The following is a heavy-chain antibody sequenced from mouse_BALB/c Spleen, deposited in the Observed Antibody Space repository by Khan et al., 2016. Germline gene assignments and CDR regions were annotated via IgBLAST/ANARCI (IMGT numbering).Heavy chain of an antibody. V-gene: IGHV3-2*02. CDR1: GYSITSDYA. CDR2: ISYSGST. J-gene: IGHJ2*01. CDR3: ARRDYGSSCYFDY. Sequence: EVQLQESGPGLVKPSQSLSLTCTVTGYSITSDYAWNWIRQFPGNKLEWMGYISYSGSTSYNPSLKSRLSITRDTSKNQFFLQLNSVTTEDTATYYCARRDYGSSCYFDYWGQGTTLTVS. D-gene: IGHD1-1*01.